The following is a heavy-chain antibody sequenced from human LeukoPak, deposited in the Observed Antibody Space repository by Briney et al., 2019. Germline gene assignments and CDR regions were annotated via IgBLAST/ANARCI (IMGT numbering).Heavy chain of an antibody. Sequence: PGGSLRLSCAASGFTVSSNYMSWVRQAPGKGLVWVSRINSDGSSTSYADSVKGRFTISRDNAKNTLYLQMNSLRAEDTAVYYCARWYYDSSGYYYFDYWGQGTLVTVSS. J-gene: IGHJ4*02. V-gene: IGHV3-74*01. CDR2: INSDGSST. D-gene: IGHD3-22*01. CDR3: ARWYYDSSGYYYFDY. CDR1: GFTVSSNY.